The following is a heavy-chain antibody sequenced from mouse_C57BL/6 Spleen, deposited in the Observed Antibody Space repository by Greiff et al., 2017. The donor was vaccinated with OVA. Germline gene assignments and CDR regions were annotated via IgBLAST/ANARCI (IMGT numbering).Heavy chain of an antibody. Sequence: VQLQQPGAELVMLGASVKLSCKASGYTFTSYWMHWVKQRPGQGLEWIGVIDPSDSYTNYNPQFKGKSTLTVDKSTSTAYMQISSLTSEDSAVYYCARRGYSTYAMDYWGQGTSVTVSS. J-gene: IGHJ4*01. CDR3: ARRGYSTYAMDY. CDR2: IDPSDSYT. CDR1: GYTFTSYW. V-gene: IGHV1-69*01. D-gene: IGHD2-5*01.